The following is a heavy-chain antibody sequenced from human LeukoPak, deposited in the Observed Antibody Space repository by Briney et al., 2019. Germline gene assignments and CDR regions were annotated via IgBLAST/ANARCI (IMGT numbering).Heavy chain of an antibody. CDR3: ARAGYSYGYGKYYFDY. CDR1: GGSLSGYY. J-gene: IGHJ4*02. V-gene: IGHV4-34*01. Sequence: SETLSLTCAVYGGSLSGYYWSWIRQPPGKGREWIGEINHSGSTNYNPSLKSRVTISVDTSKNQFSLKLSSVTAADTAVYYCARAGYSYGYGKYYFDYWGQGTLVTVSS. CDR2: INHSGST. D-gene: IGHD5-18*01.